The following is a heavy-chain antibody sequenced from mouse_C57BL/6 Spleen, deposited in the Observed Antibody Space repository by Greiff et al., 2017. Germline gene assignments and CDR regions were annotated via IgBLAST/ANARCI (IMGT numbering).Heavy chain of an antibody. CDR1: GYTFTSYW. Sequence: QVQLQQPGTELVKPGASVKLSCKASGYTFTSYWMHWVKQRPGQGLEWIGNINPCNGGTNYNEKFKSKATLTVDKSSSTAYMQLSSLTAEDSAGNYGARRLGRGYFDYRGQGTTLTVSS. CDR3: ARRLGRGYFDY. D-gene: IGHD4-1*01. V-gene: IGHV1-53*01. J-gene: IGHJ2*01. CDR2: INPCNGGT.